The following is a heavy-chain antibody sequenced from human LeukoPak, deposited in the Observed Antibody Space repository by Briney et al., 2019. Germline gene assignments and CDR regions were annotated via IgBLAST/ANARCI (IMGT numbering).Heavy chain of an antibody. Sequence: GGSLRLSCAASGFTFSSYAMSWVRQAPGKGLEWGSAISGSGGSTYYADSVKGRFTISRDNSKNTLYLQMNSLRAEDTAVYYCAKDQTGYSSSWYGWAFDYWGQGTLVTVSS. D-gene: IGHD6-13*01. CDR3: AKDQTGYSSSWYGWAFDY. CDR1: GFTFSSYA. J-gene: IGHJ4*02. V-gene: IGHV3-23*01. CDR2: ISGSGGST.